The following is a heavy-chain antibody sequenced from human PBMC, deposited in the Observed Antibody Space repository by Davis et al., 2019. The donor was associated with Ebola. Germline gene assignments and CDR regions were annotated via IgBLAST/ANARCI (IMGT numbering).Heavy chain of an antibody. V-gene: IGHV3-73*01. D-gene: IGHD6-19*01. CDR2: IRSKANSYAT. CDR1: GFTFSGSA. Sequence: GESLKISCAASGFTFSGSAMHWVRQASGKGLEWVGRIRSKANSYATAYAASVKGRFTISRDNSKNTLYLQMNSLRAEDTAVYYCTRWNSGWFHDYWGQGTLVTVSS. CDR3: TRWNSGWFHDY. J-gene: IGHJ4*02.